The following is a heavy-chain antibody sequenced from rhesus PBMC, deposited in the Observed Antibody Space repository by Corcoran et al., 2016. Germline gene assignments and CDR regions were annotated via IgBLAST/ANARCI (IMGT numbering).Heavy chain of an antibody. J-gene: IGHJ4*01. V-gene: IGHV2-174*01. CDR2: IDWYADE. Sequence: QGTLTESGPALVKPTKTLKLTCTFTGFSISTCGMGVVWIRQPPVKALEWRALIDWYADEYYSTSLKSRLTISNDTSKNQVVLTMTNMDPVDTATYYCARRQPTFDYWGQGVLVTVSS. CDR1: GFSISTCGMG. CDR3: ARRQPTFDY.